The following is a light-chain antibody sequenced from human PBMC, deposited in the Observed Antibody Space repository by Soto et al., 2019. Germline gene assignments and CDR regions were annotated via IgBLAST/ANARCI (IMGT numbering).Light chain of an antibody. V-gene: IGLV2-14*01. CDR2: EVS. CDR1: SSDVGSYNY. J-gene: IGLJ1*01. CDR3: SSSAITSTPMYV. Sequence: QSVLTQPASVSGSPGQAIAISCTGTSSDVGSYNYVSWYQHHPGKAPKLIISEVSNRPSGISNRFSGSKSGNTASLTISGLQAEDEADYYCSSSAITSTPMYVFGTGTKVTVL.